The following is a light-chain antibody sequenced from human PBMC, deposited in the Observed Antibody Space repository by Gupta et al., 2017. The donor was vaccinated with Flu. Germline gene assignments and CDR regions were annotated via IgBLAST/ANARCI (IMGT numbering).Light chain of an antibody. V-gene: IGLV3-19*01. J-gene: IGLJ2*01. Sequence: GQTGRITCKGDSLRSYYASWYQQKPGQAPVLVIYGKNNRPSGIPDRFSGSSSGNTASLTITGAQAEDEADYYCNSRDSSGNHVVFGGGTKLTVL. CDR2: GKN. CDR1: SLRSYY. CDR3: NSRDSSGNHVV.